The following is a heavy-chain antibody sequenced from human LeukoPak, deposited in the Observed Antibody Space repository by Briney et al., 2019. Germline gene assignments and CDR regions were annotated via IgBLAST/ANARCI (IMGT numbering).Heavy chain of an antibody. CDR3: ARVYSSGWYGYFQH. CDR2: INPNSGGT. J-gene: IGHJ1*01. CDR1: GYTFTGYY. Sequence: ASVKVSCKASGYTFTGYYMHWVRQAPGQGLERMGWINPNSGGTNYAQKFQGRVTMTRDTSISTAYMELSRLRSDDTAVYYCARVYSSGWYGYFQHWGQGTLVTVSS. V-gene: IGHV1-2*02. D-gene: IGHD6-19*01.